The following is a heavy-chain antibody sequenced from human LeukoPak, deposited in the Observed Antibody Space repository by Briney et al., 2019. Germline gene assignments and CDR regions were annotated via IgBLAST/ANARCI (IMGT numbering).Heavy chain of an antibody. CDR3: AREADSSGYFFRPDY. J-gene: IGHJ4*02. V-gene: IGHV4-59*11. CDR1: GGSISSHY. D-gene: IGHD3-22*01. CDR2: IYYSGST. Sequence: PSETLSLTCTVSGGSISSHYWSWIRQPPGKGLEWIGYIYYSGSTNYNPSLKSRVTISVDTSKNQFSLKLSSVTAADTAVYYCAREADSSGYFFRPDYWGQGTLVTVSS.